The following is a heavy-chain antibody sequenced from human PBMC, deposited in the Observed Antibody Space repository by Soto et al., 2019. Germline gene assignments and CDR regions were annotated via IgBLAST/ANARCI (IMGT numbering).Heavy chain of an antibody. J-gene: IGHJ4*02. Sequence: SETLSLTCTVSGGFIWGWIRQSPDKGLEWIGYIYNSGRYNYNPSLESRLTISIDTSKNQFSLRLASVAAADTAVYYCARTLPNRQLFDSWSQGTLVTVSS. CDR2: IYNSGRY. CDR3: ARTLPNRQLFDS. CDR1: GGFI. V-gene: IGHV4-59*01. D-gene: IGHD1-1*01.